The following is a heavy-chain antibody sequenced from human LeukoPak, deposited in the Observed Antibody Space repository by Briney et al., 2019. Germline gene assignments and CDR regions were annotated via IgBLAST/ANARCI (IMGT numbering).Heavy chain of an antibody. CDR1: GGSISVYH. CDR3: ARDWKVYASGGDAFDI. V-gene: IGHV4-59*01. CDR2: IYYSGST. J-gene: IGHJ3*02. D-gene: IGHD2-8*01. Sequence: SETLSLTCTVSGGSISVYHWSWIRQPPGQGLEWVGYIYYSGSTNYNPSLKSRVTISVDTSKNQFSLKLSSVTAADTAVYYCARDWKVYASGGDAFDIWGQGTMVTVSS.